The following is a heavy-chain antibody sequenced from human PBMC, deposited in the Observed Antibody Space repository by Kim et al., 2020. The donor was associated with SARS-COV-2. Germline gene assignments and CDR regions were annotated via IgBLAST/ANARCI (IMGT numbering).Heavy chain of an antibody. J-gene: IGHJ4*02. CDR1: GGSISSYY. D-gene: IGHD3-22*01. Sequence: SETLSLTCTVSGGSISSYYWSWIRQPPGKGLEWIGYIYYSGSTNYNPSLKSRVTISVDTSKNQFSLKLSSVTAADTAVYYCARARYYDSGTFDYWGQGTLVTVSS. CDR3: ARARYYDSGTFDY. CDR2: IYYSGST. V-gene: IGHV4-59*13.